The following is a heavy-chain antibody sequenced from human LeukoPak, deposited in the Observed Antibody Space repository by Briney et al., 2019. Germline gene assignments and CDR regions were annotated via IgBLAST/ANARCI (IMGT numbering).Heavy chain of an antibody. CDR1: GFSFGSYW. CDR2: IKEDGSKI. D-gene: IGHD2-21*01. J-gene: IGHJ3*02. Sequence: GGSLRLSCTASGFSFGSYWMNWVRQAPGKGLEWLANIKEDGSKIYYLDSVKGRFTISRDNAKNSLYLQMDSLRAADTAVYYCAKARSPHNVFDIWGQGTMVTVTS. CDR3: AKARSPHNVFDI. V-gene: IGHV3-7*03.